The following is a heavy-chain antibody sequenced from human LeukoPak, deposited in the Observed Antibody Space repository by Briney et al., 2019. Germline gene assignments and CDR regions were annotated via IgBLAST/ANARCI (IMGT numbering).Heavy chain of an antibody. Sequence: GGSLRLSCTASGFTVSSNYMSWVRQAPGKGLEWVSVIYSGGSTYYADSVKGRFTISRDNAKNSLSLQMDSLRAEDTAVYYCGRDTAARQFSVFDYWGQGTLVTVSS. CDR3: GRDTAARQFSVFDY. V-gene: IGHV3-66*01. D-gene: IGHD6-6*01. CDR2: IYSGGST. CDR1: GFTVSSNY. J-gene: IGHJ4*02.